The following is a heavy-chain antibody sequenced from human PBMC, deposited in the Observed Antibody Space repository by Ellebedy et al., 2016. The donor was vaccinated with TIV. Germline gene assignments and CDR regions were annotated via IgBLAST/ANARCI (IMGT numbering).Heavy chain of an antibody. D-gene: IGHD2-15*01. Sequence: ASVKVSCXASGYTFTSYDINWVRQATGQGPEWMGWMNPNSGNTGYAQKFQGRVTMTRNTSISTAYMELSSLRSEDTAVYYCARGRGWSKGAFDIWGQGTMVTVSS. CDR2: MNPNSGNT. V-gene: IGHV1-8*01. CDR1: GYTFTSYD. J-gene: IGHJ3*02. CDR3: ARGRGWSKGAFDI.